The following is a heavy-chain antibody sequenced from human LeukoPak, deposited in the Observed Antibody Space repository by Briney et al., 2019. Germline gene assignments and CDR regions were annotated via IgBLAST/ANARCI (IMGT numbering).Heavy chain of an antibody. D-gene: IGHD6-19*01. V-gene: IGHV3-23*01. J-gene: IGHJ4*02. CDR3: ASPTGYSSGWLDY. Sequence: GGSLRLSCAASGFTFSSYAMSWVRQAPGKGLEWVSAISGSGGSTYYADSVKGRFTISRDNSKNTLYLQMNSLRAEDTAVYYCASPTGYSSGWLDYWGQGTLVTVSS. CDR2: ISGSGGST. CDR1: GFTFSSYA.